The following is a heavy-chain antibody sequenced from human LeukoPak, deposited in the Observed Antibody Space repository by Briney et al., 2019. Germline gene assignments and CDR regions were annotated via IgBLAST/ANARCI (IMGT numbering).Heavy chain of an antibody. CDR3: ARTPCSGGSCYSGGAFDI. CDR2: IYYSGST. CDR1: GGSISSYY. D-gene: IGHD2-15*01. Sequence: SETLSLTCTVSGGSISSYYWSWIRQPPGKGLEWIGYIYYSGSTNYNPSLKSRVTISVDTSKDQFSLKLSSVTAADTAVYYCARTPCSGGSCYSGGAFDIWGQGTMVTVSS. V-gene: IGHV4-59*01. J-gene: IGHJ3*02.